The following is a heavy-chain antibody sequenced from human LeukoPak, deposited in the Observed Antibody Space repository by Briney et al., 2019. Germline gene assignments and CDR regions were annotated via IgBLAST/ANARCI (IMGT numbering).Heavy chain of an antibody. J-gene: IGHJ6*03. V-gene: IGHV3-53*01. CDR1: GFTVSSNY. Sequence: GGSLRLSCAASGFTVSSNYMSCVRQAPGKGLEWVSVIYSGGSTYYADSVKGRFAISRDNSKNTLYLQMNSLRAEDTAVYYCARDNDSSGYYYYYMDVWGKGTTVTVSS. CDR3: ARDNDSSGYYYYYMDV. D-gene: IGHD3-22*01. CDR2: IYSGGST.